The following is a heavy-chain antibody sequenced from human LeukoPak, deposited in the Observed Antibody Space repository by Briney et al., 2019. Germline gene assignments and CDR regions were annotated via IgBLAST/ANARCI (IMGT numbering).Heavy chain of an antibody. Sequence: SGTLSLTCAVSGTSISNNNWWNWVRQPPGKGLEWVGDIFHTGTTNYNTSLKSRVTISLDKSKNQFSLKLTSVTAADTAVYYCAVLEGYYSGSGNYSWGQGTLVTVSS. CDR1: GTSISNNNW. CDR2: IFHTGTT. V-gene: IGHV4-4*02. CDR3: AVLEGYYSGSGNYS. J-gene: IGHJ4*02. D-gene: IGHD3-10*01.